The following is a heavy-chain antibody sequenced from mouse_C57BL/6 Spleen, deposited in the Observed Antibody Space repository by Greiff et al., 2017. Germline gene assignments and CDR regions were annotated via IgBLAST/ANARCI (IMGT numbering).Heavy chain of an antibody. V-gene: IGHV1-64*01. CDR1: GYTFTSYW. CDR2: THPYSGST. CDR3: ARSNDGGYYAMDY. J-gene: IGHJ4*01. Sequence: QVQLQQPGAELVKPGASVKLSCTASGYTFTSYWMHWVKQRPGQGHERIGMTHPYSGSTNYNEKFKSKATLTVDQSASTTYMQLRSLTSEDSAVNYCARSNDGGYYAMDYWGQGTSGTVSS. D-gene: IGHD2-3*01.